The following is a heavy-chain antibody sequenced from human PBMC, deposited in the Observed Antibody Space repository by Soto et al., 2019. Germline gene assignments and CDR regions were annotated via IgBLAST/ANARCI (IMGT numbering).Heavy chain of an antibody. CDR2: ISGSGGST. J-gene: IGHJ6*02. Sequence: EVQLLESGGGLVQPGGSLRLSCAASGFTFSSYAMSWVRQAPGKGLEWVSAISGSGGSTYYADSVKGRFTISRDNSKNTLYLQMNSLRAEDTAVYYCAGGSDPYYYYGMDVWGQGTTVTVSS. D-gene: IGHD3-10*01. CDR1: GFTFSSYA. CDR3: AGGSDPYYYYGMDV. V-gene: IGHV3-23*01.